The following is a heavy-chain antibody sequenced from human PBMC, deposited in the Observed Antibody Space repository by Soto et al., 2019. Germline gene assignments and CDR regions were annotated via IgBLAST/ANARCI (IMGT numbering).Heavy chain of an antibody. CDR1: GGTFSSYT. J-gene: IGHJ3*01. D-gene: IGHD6-13*01. V-gene: IGHV1-69*08. CDR3: AREKDSSSLWA. CDR2: IIPILGIA. Sequence: QVQLVQSGAEVKKPGSSVKVSCKASGGTFSSYTISWVRQAPGQGLEWMGRIIPILGIANYAQKFEGRVTITADKAACTAYMEMSSLRSEDTAVYYCAREKDSSSLWAWGQGTMVTVSS.